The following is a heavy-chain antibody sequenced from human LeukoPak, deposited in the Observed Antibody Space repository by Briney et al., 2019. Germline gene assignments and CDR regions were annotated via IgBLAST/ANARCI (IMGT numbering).Heavy chain of an antibody. V-gene: IGHV1-69*13. CDR1: GGTFSSYA. J-gene: IGHJ3*02. CDR3: ARKFWAYSSSCGAFDI. Sequence: ASVKVSCKASGGTFSSYAISWVRQAPGQGLEWMGGIIPILGTANYAQKFQGRVTITADESTSTAYMELSSLRSEDTAVYYCARKFWAYSSSCGAFDIWGQGTMVTVSS. D-gene: IGHD6-13*01. CDR2: IIPILGTA.